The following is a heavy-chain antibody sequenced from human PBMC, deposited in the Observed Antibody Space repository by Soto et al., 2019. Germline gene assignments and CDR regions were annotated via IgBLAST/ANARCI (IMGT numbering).Heavy chain of an antibody. CDR3: ERGDDSSGYQTFDY. CDR2: IIPILGIA. V-gene: IGHV1-69*02. D-gene: IGHD3-22*01. CDR1: GGTFSSYT. Sequence: QVQLVQSGAEVKKPGSSVKVSCKASGGTFSSYTISWVRQAPGQGLEWMGRIIPILGIANYAQKFQGRVTXXAXKAXSTAYMELCRLRSEDTAVYYCERGDDSSGYQTFDYWGKGTLVTVSS. J-gene: IGHJ4*02.